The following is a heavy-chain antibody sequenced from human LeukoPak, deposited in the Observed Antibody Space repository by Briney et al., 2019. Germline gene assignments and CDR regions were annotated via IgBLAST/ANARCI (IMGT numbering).Heavy chain of an antibody. CDR1: GGSFSGYY. D-gene: IGHD5-18*01. V-gene: IGHV4-34*01. CDR2: INHSGST. J-gene: IGHJ4*02. Sequence: SETLSLTCAVYGGSFSGYYWSWIRQPPGKGLEWIGEINHSGSTNYNPSLKSRVTISVDTSKNQFSLKPSSVTAADTAVYYCARGQEGYSYGYDFDYWGQGTLVTVSS. CDR3: ARGQEGYSYGYDFDY.